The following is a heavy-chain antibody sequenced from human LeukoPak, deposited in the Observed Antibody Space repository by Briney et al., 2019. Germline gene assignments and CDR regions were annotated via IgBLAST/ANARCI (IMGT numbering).Heavy chain of an antibody. Sequence: PGGSLRLSCAASEFTFSNYWMHWVRQAPGKELVWVSRIDRGGSYTAYADSVEGRFTISRDNTKNTLYLQMNYLRAEDTAVYYCVRVNCGGDCNSRDWYFDLWGRGTLVSVSS. V-gene: IGHV3-74*01. CDR1: EFTFSNYW. CDR2: IDRGGSYT. J-gene: IGHJ2*01. CDR3: VRVNCGGDCNSRDWYFDL. D-gene: IGHD2-21*02.